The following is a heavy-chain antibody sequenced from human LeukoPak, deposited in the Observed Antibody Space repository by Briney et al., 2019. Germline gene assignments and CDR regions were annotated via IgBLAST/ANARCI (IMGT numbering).Heavy chain of an antibody. CDR3: AREPHSVQLERRLGYFDY. V-gene: IGHV3-9*01. D-gene: IGHD1-1*01. J-gene: IGHJ4*02. CDR1: GFTFDDYA. Sequence: PGGSLRLSCAASGFTFDDYAMHWVRQAPGKGLEWVSGISWNSGSIGYADSVKGRFTISRDNAKNSLYLQMNSLRAEDTAVYYCAREPHSVQLERRLGYFDYWGQGTLVTVSS. CDR2: ISWNSGSI.